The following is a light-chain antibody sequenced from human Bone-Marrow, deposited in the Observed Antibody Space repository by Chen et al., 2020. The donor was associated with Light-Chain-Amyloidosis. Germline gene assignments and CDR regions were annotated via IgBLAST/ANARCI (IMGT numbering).Light chain of an antibody. J-gene: IGLJ1*01. CDR1: SSDVGGDNH. Sequence: QFALTQPASVSGSPGQSITISCTGTSSDVGGDNHVSWYQQHPDKAPKLMIYEVTNRPSWVPVRFSGSKSDNTASLTSSGLQYEDGAAYFWSAYTITNALVFGSGTRVTVL. CDR3: SAYTITNALV. CDR2: EVT. V-gene: IGLV2-14*01.